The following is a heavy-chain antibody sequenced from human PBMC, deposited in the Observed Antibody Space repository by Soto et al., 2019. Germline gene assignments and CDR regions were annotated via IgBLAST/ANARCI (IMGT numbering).Heavy chain of an antibody. V-gene: IGHV1-18*01. J-gene: IGHJ6*02. CDR3: ARDLEYSSSSGYYYYYGMDV. CDR1: GYTFTSFG. CDR2: IIAYNGNT. D-gene: IGHD6-6*01. Sequence: ASVKVSCKASGYTFTSFGTSWVRQAPGQGLEWMGWIIAYNGNTNYAQKLQGRVTMTTDTSTSTAYMELRSLRSDDTAVYYCARDLEYSSSSGYYYYYGMDVWGQGTTVTVSS.